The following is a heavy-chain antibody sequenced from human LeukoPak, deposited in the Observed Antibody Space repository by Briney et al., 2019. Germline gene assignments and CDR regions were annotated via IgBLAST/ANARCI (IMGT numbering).Heavy chain of an antibody. Sequence: GASVKVSCKASGYTFTGYYMHWVRQAPGQGLEWMGWINPNSGGTNYAQKFRGRVTMTRDTSISTAYMELSRLRSDDTAVYYCARDYDILTGYYYYYGMDVWGQGTTVTVSS. D-gene: IGHD3-9*01. CDR1: GYTFTGYY. CDR2: INPNSGGT. J-gene: IGHJ6*02. CDR3: ARDYDILTGYYYYYGMDV. V-gene: IGHV1-2*02.